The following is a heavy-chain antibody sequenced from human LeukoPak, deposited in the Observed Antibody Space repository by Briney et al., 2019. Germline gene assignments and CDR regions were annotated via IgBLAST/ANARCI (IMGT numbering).Heavy chain of an antibody. Sequence: GGSLSLSCAAYGFTFSSYWMHWVRQAPGKGLVWVSRINSDGSSTSYAESVKGRFTISRDNAKNTLYLQMNSLRAEDTAVYYCARYDQLPPYYYYMDVWGKGTTVTVSS. CDR1: GFTFSSYW. D-gene: IGHD2-2*01. CDR2: INSDGSST. CDR3: ARYDQLPPYYYYMDV. J-gene: IGHJ6*03. V-gene: IGHV3-74*01.